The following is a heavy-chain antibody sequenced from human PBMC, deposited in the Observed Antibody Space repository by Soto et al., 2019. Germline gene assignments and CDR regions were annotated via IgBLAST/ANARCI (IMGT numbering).Heavy chain of an antibody. D-gene: IGHD2-21*02. Sequence: QVQLVQSGAEVKKPGSSVKVSCKASGGTFSSYAISWVRQAPGQGLEWMGGIIPIFGTANYAQKFQGRVTITADESTSTADMELSSLRSEDTAVYYCARDYGGNSENYYGMDVWGQGTTVTVSS. CDR3: ARDYGGNSENYYGMDV. CDR1: GGTFSSYA. V-gene: IGHV1-69*01. J-gene: IGHJ6*02. CDR2: IIPIFGTA.